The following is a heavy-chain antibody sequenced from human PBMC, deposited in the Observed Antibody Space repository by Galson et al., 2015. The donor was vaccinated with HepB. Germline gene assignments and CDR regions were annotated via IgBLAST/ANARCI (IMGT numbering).Heavy chain of an antibody. CDR2: IWYDGSNK. D-gene: IGHD5-18*01. J-gene: IGHJ6*02. CDR3: ARDGDTAMVMVAAPYGMDV. Sequence: SLRLSCAASGFTFSSYGMHWVRQAPGKGLEWVAVIWYDGSNKYYADYVKGRFTISRDNSKNTLYLQMNSLRAEDTAVYYCARDGDTAMVMVAAPYGMDVWGQGTTVTVSS. CDR1: GFTFSSYG. V-gene: IGHV3-33*08.